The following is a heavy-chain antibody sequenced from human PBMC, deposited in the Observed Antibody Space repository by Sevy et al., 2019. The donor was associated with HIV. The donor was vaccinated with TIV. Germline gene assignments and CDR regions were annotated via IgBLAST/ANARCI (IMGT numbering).Heavy chain of an antibody. CDR3: ARRYGSGSKPYGMDV. CDR2: IIPIFGTA. Sequence: ASVKVSCKASGGTFSSYAISWVRQAPGQGLKWMGGIIPIFGTANYAQKFQGRVTITADESTSTAYMELSSLRSEDTAVYYCARRYGSGSKPYGMDVWGQGTTVTVSS. D-gene: IGHD3-10*01. V-gene: IGHV1-69*13. CDR1: GGTFSSYA. J-gene: IGHJ6*02.